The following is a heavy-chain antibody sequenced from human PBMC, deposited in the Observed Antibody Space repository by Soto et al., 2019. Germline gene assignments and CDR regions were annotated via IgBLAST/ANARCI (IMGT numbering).Heavy chain of an antibody. V-gene: IGHV3-23*01. CDR1: GFTFRSYA. D-gene: IGHD7-27*01. Sequence: GGSLRLSCAASGFTFRSYAMAWVRQGPGKGLEWLSTVVGTGGSAYYADSVKGRFTISRDNSKNTLYLQMDSLSADDTAVYFCAKKGSPSGDHANWYFDFWGRGTLVTVSS. CDR3: AKKGSPSGDHANWYFDF. CDR2: VVGTGGSA. J-gene: IGHJ2*01.